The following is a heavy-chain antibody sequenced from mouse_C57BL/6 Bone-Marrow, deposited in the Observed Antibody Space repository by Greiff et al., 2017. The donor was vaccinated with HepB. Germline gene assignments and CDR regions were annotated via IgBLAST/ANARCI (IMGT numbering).Heavy chain of an antibody. V-gene: IGHV1-15*01. CDR2: IDPETGGT. CDR1: GYTFTDYE. D-gene: IGHD2-1*01. CDR3: TGRAGRLLPFAY. J-gene: IGHJ3*01. Sequence: QVQLQQSGAELVRPGASVTLSCKASGYTFTDYEMHWVKQTPVHGLEWIGAIDPETGGTAYNQKFKGKAILTADKSSSTAYMELRSLTSEDSAVYYCTGRAGRLLPFAYWGQGTLVTVSA.